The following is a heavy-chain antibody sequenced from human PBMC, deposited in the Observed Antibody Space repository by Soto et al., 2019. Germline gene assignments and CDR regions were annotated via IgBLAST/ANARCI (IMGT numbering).Heavy chain of an antibody. J-gene: IGHJ4*02. D-gene: IGHD6-13*01. V-gene: IGHV6-1*01. Sequence: PSQTLSLPCAISGDSVSSNSAACNFIRQSPSRGLEWLGRTYYRSKWYNDYAVSVKSRITINPDTSKNQFSLQLNSVTPEDTAVYYCARGSSSWFRKCYFDYWGQGTLVTVSS. CDR1: GDSVSSNSAA. CDR3: ARGSSSWFRKCYFDY. CDR2: TYYRSKWYN.